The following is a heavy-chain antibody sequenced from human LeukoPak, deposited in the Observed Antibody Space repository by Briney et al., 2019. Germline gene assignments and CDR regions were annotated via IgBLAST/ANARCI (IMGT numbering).Heavy chain of an antibody. J-gene: IGHJ3*02. V-gene: IGHV3-69-1*01. D-gene: IGHD1-26*01. CDR3: ARDRGSYDAFDI. CDR2: IYSGGIT. Sequence: GGSLRLSCAASGFTFSDYSMNWVRQAPGKGLEWVSLIYSGGITYYAESVKGRFTISRDNAKNSLYLQMNSLRAEDTAVYYCARDRGSYDAFDIWGQGTMVTVSS. CDR1: GFTFSDYS.